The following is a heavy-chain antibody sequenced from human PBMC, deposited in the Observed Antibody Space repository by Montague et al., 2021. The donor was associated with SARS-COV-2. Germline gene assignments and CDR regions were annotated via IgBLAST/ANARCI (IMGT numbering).Heavy chain of an antibody. J-gene: IGHJ4*02. CDR2: INQRGRT. D-gene: IGHD3-10*01. CDR1: GGSFSGYY. Sequence: SETLSLTCAVYGGSFSGYYYSWILQHPEKELVWIIEINQRGRTNNNTSLKNRVIIAVDTSKNQFSLKLSTVTAADTAVYYCARRGSSVWGVTVSAELDYWGQGILVIVSS. V-gene: IGHV4-34*01. CDR3: ARRGSSVWGVTVSAELDY.